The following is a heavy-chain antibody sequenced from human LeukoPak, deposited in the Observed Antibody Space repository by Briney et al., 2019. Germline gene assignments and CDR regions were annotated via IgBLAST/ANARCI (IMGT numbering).Heavy chain of an antibody. Sequence: PSETLSLTCTISGGSISNSYWSWIRQLPGKPLEWIGYIYYTGTTKYNPSLKSRATISLDTSKNQFSLKLTSVTAADTALFFCARGYDIDVWGQGTTVTVSS. CDR1: GGSISNSY. CDR2: IYYTGTT. V-gene: IGHV4-59*01. J-gene: IGHJ6*02. CDR3: ARGYDIDV.